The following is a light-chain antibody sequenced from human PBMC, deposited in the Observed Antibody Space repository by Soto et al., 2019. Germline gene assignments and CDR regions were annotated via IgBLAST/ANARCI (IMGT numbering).Light chain of an antibody. V-gene: IGLV2-14*03. CDR3: CSLTTSHTYV. CDR2: HVT. Sequence: QSALTQPASVSGSRGQSLTICGTGTSSDIGHYDYVSWYQQHPGKAPKLMIYHVTYRPSGVSNRYSVSKSGNSASLTISGLQADDEADYFCCSLTTSHTYVCGSGTKVTVL. CDR1: SSDIGHYDY. J-gene: IGLJ1*01.